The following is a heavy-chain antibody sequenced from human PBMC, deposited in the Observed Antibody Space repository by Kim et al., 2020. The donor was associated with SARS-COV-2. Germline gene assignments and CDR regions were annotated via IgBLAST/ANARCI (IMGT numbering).Heavy chain of an antibody. J-gene: IGHJ4*02. V-gene: IGHV1-3*04. CDR2: INSGKGNT. CDR1: GYTFTTYN. CDR3: VTGGGPA. D-gene: IGHD5-12*01. Sequence: ASVKVSCKASGYTFTTYNIHWVRQAPGQGLEWMGWINSGKGNTKYSQKFQGRVSISREISASTAYMDLSSLGSEDTAIYYCVTGGGPAWGQGTLVTVSS.